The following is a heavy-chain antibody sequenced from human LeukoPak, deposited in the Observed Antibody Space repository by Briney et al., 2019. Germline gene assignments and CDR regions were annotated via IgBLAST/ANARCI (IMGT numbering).Heavy chain of an antibody. J-gene: IGHJ5*02. CDR1: GYDFSTKW. V-gene: IGHV5-51*01. CDR2: IYPTDSIT. Sequence: PGESLKISCQTSGYDFSTKWIGWVRQMPGKGLEWMGIIYPTDSITRYSPSFQGHVSISVDTSIHTAYLQWASLRPSDTAMYFCARLAPDYADYWFDPWGQGTLVTISS. CDR3: ARLAPDYADYWFDP. D-gene: IGHD4-17*01.